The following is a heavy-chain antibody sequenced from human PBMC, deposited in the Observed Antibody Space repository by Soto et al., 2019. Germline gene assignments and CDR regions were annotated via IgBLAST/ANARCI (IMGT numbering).Heavy chain of an antibody. CDR3: AYLGYGSGSYLRLDY. V-gene: IGHV3-30*03. CDR1: GFTFSSYG. J-gene: IGHJ4*02. Sequence: QVQLVESGGGVVQPGRSLRLSCAASGFTFSSYGMHWVRQAPGKGLEWVAVISYDGSNKYYAESVKGRFTISRDNSKNTLYLQMNSLRAEDTAVCYCAYLGYGSGSYLRLDYWGQGTLVTVSS. CDR2: ISYDGSNK. D-gene: IGHD3-10*01.